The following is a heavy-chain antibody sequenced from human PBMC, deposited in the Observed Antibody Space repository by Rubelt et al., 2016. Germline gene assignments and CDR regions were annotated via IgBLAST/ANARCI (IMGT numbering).Heavy chain of an antibody. Sequence: EVQLVESGGGLVQPGGSLRLSCAASGFTFSSYWMHWVRQAPGKGLVWVSRIKSDGSSTSYADSVKGRFTISRDNAKNPLYLQMNGPRADDTAVYYCARVPQVDDSNGYWGWGQGTLVTVSS. CDR1: GFTFSSYW. J-gene: IGHJ4*02. CDR2: IKSDGSST. D-gene: IGHD3-22*01. CDR3: ARVPQVDDSNGYWG. V-gene: IGHV3-74*01.